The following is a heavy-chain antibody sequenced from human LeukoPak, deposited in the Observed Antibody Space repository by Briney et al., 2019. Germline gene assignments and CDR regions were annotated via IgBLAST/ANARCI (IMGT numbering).Heavy chain of an antibody. V-gene: IGHV1-2*02. J-gene: IGHJ4*02. D-gene: IGHD1-26*01. CDR2: INPNSGCT. Sequence: ASVKVSCKASGYTFTGYYMHWVRQAPGQGLEWMGWINPNSGCTNYSQKFQGRVTMTRDTSISTAYMELSRLRSDDTAVYYCARDPTIVGATRYYFDYWGQGTLVTVSS. CDR3: ARDPTIVGATRYYFDY. CDR1: GYTFTGYY.